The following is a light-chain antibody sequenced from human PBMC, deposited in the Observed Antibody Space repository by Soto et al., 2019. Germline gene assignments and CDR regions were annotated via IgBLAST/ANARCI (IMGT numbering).Light chain of an antibody. Sequence: EMTQSPFSVSASVGDRVTITCRASQSIGTYLNWYQQRPGKAPKFLIFGASNLQSGVPSRFSGIGSGTDFTLTISSLQPEDSATYYCQQSYGSPTFGGGTKVEIK. CDR1: QSIGTY. CDR3: QQSYGSPT. J-gene: IGKJ4*01. CDR2: GAS. V-gene: IGKV1-39*01.